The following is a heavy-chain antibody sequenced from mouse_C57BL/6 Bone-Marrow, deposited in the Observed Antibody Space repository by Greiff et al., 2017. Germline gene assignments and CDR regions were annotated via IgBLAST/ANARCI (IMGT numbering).Heavy chain of an antibody. CDR3: ARRGWYFDY. CDR1: GYTFTSYW. CDR2: IDPSASYT. J-gene: IGHJ2*01. V-gene: IGHV1-69*01. D-gene: IGHD3-3*01. Sequence: QVQLQQPGAELVLPGASVKLSCKASGYTFTSYWMHWVKQSPGQGLEWIGEIDPSASYTTYNQKFKGKFTLTVDKSSSTAYMQLSSLTSEDSAVYYCARRGWYFDYWGQGTTLTVSS.